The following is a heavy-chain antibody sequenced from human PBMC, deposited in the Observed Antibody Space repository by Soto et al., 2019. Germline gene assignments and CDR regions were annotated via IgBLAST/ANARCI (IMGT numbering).Heavy chain of an antibody. D-gene: IGHD4-4*01. CDR2: ILHDGSAE. Sequence: HPGGSLRLSCAASGFTFTSYGMHWVRQAPGNGLEWMALILHDGSAEYYADSVKGRFTISRDNSKNTLYLQMNSLRAEDTAVYYCARSRDGYSFYFYYGMDGWGQGATVTVSS. J-gene: IGHJ6*02. CDR3: ARSRDGYSFYFYYGMDG. V-gene: IGHV3-30*03. CDR1: GFTFTSYG.